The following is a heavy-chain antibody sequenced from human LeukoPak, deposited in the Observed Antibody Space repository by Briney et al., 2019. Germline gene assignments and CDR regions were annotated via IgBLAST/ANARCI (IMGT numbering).Heavy chain of an antibody. CDR1: GFTFDDYA. CDR2: ISWNSGSI. V-gene: IGHV3-9*01. D-gene: IGHD1-26*01. CDR3: AKEGATNAFDI. Sequence: GGSLRLSCAASGFTFDDYAMHWVRQAPGKGLEWVSGISWNSGSIGYADSVKGRFTISRDNAKNSLYLQMNSLRAEDTALYYRAKEGATNAFDIWGQGTMVTVSS. J-gene: IGHJ3*02.